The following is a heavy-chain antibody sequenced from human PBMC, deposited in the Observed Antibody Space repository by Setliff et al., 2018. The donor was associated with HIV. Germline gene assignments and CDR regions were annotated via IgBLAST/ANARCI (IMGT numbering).Heavy chain of an antibody. V-gene: IGHV4-34*12. CDR1: GGSFSVYY. D-gene: IGHD3-3*01. CDR3: ARQRGGRVTIFGVSGGWFDP. J-gene: IGHJ5*02. Sequence: PSETLSLTCAVYGGSFSVYYWSWIRQPPGKGLEWIGDIFYTGSTNYNPSLKSRVTISIDTSKNQFSLKLSSVTAADTAVYYCARQRGGRVTIFGVSGGWFDPWGQGTLVTVSS. CDR2: IFYTGST.